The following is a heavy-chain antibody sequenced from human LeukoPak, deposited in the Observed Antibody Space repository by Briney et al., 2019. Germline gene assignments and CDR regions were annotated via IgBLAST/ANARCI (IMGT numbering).Heavy chain of an antibody. J-gene: IGHJ4*02. D-gene: IGHD3-10*01. V-gene: IGHV4-59*08. Sequence: SETLSLTCTVSGGSLSSYYWNWIRQPPGKGLEWIGYIYYSGSTNYNPSLKSRVTISVDTSKNQFSLKLSSVTAADTAVYYCARLDYYGSGFFDYWGQGTLVTVSS. CDR1: GGSLSSYY. CDR3: ARLDYYGSGFFDY. CDR2: IYYSGST.